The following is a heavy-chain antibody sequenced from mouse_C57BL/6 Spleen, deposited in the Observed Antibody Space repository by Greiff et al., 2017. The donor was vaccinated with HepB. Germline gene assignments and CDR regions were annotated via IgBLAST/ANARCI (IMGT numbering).Heavy chain of an antibody. Sequence: QVQLQQPGAELVMPGASVKLSCKASGYTFTSYWMHWVKHRPGQGLEWIGEIDPSDSYTNYNQKFKGKSTLTVDKSSSTAYMQLSSLTSEDSAVYYCARGGITTVVADYWGQGTTLTVSS. V-gene: IGHV1-69*01. J-gene: IGHJ2*01. D-gene: IGHD1-1*01. CDR2: IDPSDSYT. CDR1: GYTFTSYW. CDR3: ARGGITTVVADY.